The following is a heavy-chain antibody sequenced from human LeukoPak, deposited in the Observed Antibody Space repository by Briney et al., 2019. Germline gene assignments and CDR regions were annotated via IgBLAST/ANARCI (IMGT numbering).Heavy chain of an antibody. D-gene: IGHD3-22*01. CDR3: ARAQDYYDSSGYYFGDAFDI. Sequence: GGSLRLSCAASGFRFSSFDMNWVRQAPGKGLEWVANIKQDGSEKYYVDSVKGRFTISRDNAKNSLYLQMNSLRAEDTAVYYCARAQDYYDSSGYYFGDAFDIWGQGTMVTVSS. J-gene: IGHJ3*02. CDR2: IKQDGSEK. CDR1: GFRFSSFD. V-gene: IGHV3-7*01.